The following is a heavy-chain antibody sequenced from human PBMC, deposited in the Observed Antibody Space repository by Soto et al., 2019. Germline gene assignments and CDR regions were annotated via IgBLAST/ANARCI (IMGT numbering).Heavy chain of an antibody. CDR1: GFTFNNYA. D-gene: IGHD2-15*01. J-gene: IGHJ4*02. CDR3: AKDWFGDNCLGGGCLAN. CDR2: ISGRDGTT. V-gene: IGHV3-23*01. Sequence: EVHLLESGGGLVQPGGSLRLSCAASGFTFNNYAMTWVRQAPGKGLEWVASISGRDGTTYYEDSVKGRFTISRDNSKKTLHLQMNSLRADDAALYFCAKDWFGDNCLGGGCLANWGQGTLVTVSS.